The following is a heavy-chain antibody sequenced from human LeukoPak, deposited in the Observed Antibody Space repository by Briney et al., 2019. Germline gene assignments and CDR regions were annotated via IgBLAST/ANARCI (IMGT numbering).Heavy chain of an antibody. J-gene: IGHJ5*02. CDR3: ARYCSSTSCYNNWFDP. CDR2: ISSSGSTI. CDR1: GFTFSDYY. Sequence: GGSLRLSCAASGFTFSDYYMSWIRQAPGKGLEWVSYISSSGSTIYYADSVKGRFTISRDNAKNSLYLQMNSLRAEDTAVYYCARYCSSTSCYNNWFDPWGQGTLVTVSS. D-gene: IGHD2-2*02. V-gene: IGHV3-11*01.